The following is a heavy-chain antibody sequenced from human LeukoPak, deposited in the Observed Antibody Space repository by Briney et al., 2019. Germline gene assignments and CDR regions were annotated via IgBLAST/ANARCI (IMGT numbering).Heavy chain of an antibody. J-gene: IGHJ4*02. CDR1: GGSISSYY. D-gene: IGHD3-3*01. CDR2: IYTSGST. Sequence: PSETLSLTCTASGGSISSYYWSWIRQPAGKGLEWIGRIYTSGSTNYNPPLKSRVTMSVDTSKNQFSLKLSSVTAADTAVYYCARAPPKNYDFWSGYHPFDYWGQGTLVTVSS. V-gene: IGHV4-4*07. CDR3: ARAPPKNYDFWSGYHPFDY.